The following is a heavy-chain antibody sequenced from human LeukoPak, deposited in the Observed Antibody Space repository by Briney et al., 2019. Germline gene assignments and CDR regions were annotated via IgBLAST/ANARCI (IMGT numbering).Heavy chain of an antibody. V-gene: IGHV1-69-2*01. D-gene: IGHD1-26*01. CDR1: GYTFTDYY. CDR3: ATRQRVGAIDY. J-gene: IGHJ4*02. Sequence: ASVKVSCKVSGYTFTDYYMHWVQQAPGKGLEWMGLVDPEDGETIYAEKFQGRVTITADTSTDTAYMVLSSLRSEDTAVYYCATRQRVGAIDYWGQGTLVTVSS. CDR2: VDPEDGET.